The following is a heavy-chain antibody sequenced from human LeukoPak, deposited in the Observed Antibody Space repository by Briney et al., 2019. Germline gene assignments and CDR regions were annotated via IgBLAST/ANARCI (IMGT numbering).Heavy chain of an antibody. D-gene: IGHD2-2*01. V-gene: IGHV4-34*01. CDR2: INHSGST. J-gene: IGHJ4*02. CDR3: GRGAIEPDIVVVPAASYFDY. CDR1: GGSFSGYY. Sequence: SETLSLTCAVYGGSFSGYYWSWIRQPPGKGLEWIGEINHSGSTNYNPSLKSRVTISVDTSKNQFSLKLSSVTAADTAVYYCGRGAIEPDIVVVPAASYFDYWGQGTLVTVSS.